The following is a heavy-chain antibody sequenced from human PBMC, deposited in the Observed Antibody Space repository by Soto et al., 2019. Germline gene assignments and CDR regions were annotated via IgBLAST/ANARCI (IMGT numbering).Heavy chain of an antibody. J-gene: IGHJ4*02. V-gene: IGHV4-59*08. CDR1: GGTINSWY. CDR3: ATRYGRAIDY. Sequence: QVQLQESGPGLVKPSETLSLTCTVSGGTINSWYWSWIRQPPGKGLEWMGYIYYSGSTNCNPSLKSRVTISVDTSKNQSSLKLSSVTSSVTAVYYCATRYGRAIDYWGQGTLVTVSS. CDR2: IYYSGST. D-gene: IGHD3-16*01.